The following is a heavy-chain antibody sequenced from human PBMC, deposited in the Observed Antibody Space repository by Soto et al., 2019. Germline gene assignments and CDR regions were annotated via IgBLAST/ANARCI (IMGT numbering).Heavy chain of an antibody. D-gene: IGHD3-3*01. Sequence: EVQLVESGGGLVKPGGSLRLSCAASGFTFSSYSMNWVRPAPGKGLEWVSSISSSSSYIYYADSVKGRFTISRDNAKNSLYLQMNSLRAEDTAVYYCATSGSDVNWFDPWGQGTLVTVSS. CDR2: ISSSSSYI. CDR3: ATSGSDVNWFDP. CDR1: GFTFSSYS. V-gene: IGHV3-21*01. J-gene: IGHJ5*02.